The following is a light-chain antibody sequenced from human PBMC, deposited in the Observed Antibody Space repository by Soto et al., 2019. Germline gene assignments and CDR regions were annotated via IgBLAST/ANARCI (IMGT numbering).Light chain of an antibody. CDR2: DVS. CDR1: QNISSY. J-gene: IGKJ1*01. CDR3: QQRSNLPRT. Sequence: IVVTLSPATLSLSTRQRATLSCRASQNISSYLIWYQQKPGQAPRLLIYDVSNRATGIPARFSGSGSGTDFTLTISSLEPEDFAVYYCQQRSNLPRTFGQGTKVDIK. V-gene: IGKV3-11*01.